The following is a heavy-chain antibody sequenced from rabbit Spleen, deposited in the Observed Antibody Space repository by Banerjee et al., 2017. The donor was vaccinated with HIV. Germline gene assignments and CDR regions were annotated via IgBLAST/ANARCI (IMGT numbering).Heavy chain of an antibody. CDR2: IDPGSSGNT. J-gene: IGHJ4*01. V-gene: IGHV1S45*01. CDR1: GFDFSSYW. Sequence: QEQLVESGGGLVQPEGSLTLTCKASGFDFSSYWMSWVRQAPGKGLEWIGYIDPGSSGNTYYASWAKGRFTISKTSSTTVTLQMTSLTAADRATYFCARDLDGVIGWNFGWWGPGTLVTVS. D-gene: IGHD4-1*01. CDR3: ARDLDGVIGWNFGW.